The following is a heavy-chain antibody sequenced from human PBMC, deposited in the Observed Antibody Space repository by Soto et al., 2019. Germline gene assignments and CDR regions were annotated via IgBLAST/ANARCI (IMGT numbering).Heavy chain of an antibody. CDR1: GGSISNSDYF. CDR2: ISNTGSP. D-gene: IGHD1-1*01. V-gene: IGHV4-39*01. Sequence: LQLQESGPGLVKPSETLSITCTVSGGSISNSDYFWAWMRQPPGKGLEWVGTISNTGSPRYNPSLKSRVTISVDTSKNQFSLRLPSVTAADTAVFYCASQLESTTYFDYWGRGTLVTVSS. J-gene: IGHJ4*02. CDR3: ASQLESTTYFDY.